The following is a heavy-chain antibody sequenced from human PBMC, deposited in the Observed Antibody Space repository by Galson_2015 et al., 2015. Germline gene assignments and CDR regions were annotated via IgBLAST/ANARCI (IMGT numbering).Heavy chain of an antibody. CDR1: GFTFSSYW. V-gene: IGHV3-74*01. Sequence: SLRLSCAASGFTFSSYWMHWVRHAPGKELVWVSRVNSDGSSTSYADSVKGRFTISRDNAKNTLYLQMNSLRAEDTAVYYCARGADIVVVPAATVDAFDIWGQGTMVTVSS. J-gene: IGHJ3*02. CDR3: ARGADIVVVPAATVDAFDI. D-gene: IGHD2-2*01. CDR2: VNSDGSST.